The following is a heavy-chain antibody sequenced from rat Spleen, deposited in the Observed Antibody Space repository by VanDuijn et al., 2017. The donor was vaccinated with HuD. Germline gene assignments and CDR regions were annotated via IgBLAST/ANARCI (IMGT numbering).Heavy chain of an antibody. CDR1: GFTFSDYN. CDR3: ARRKDGGWYFDF. J-gene: IGHJ1*01. Sequence: EVQLMESGGGLVQPGRSLKLSCAASGFTFSDYNMAWVRQAPKKGLEWVASISYEGGSTYYGDSVKGRFTISRDTAKSTLYLQMNSLRSEDTATYYCARRKDGGWYFDFWGPGTMVTVSS. D-gene: IGHD1-12*02. CDR2: ISYEGGST. V-gene: IGHV5-22*01.